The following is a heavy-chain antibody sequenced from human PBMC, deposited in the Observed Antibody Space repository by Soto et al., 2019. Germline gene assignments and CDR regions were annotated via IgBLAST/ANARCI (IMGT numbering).Heavy chain of an antibody. CDR3: ARDRSGIAAAGPEWFDP. CDR2: INPNSGGT. V-gene: IGHV1-2*02. CDR1: GYTFTGYY. J-gene: IGHJ5*02. D-gene: IGHD6-13*01. Sequence: QVQLVQSGAEVKKPGASVKVSCKASGYTFTGYYMHWVRQAPGQGLEWMGWINPNSGGTNYAQKFQGGVTMTRDTSISTAYMELSRLRSDDTAVYYCARDRSGIAAAGPEWFDPWGQGTLVTVSS.